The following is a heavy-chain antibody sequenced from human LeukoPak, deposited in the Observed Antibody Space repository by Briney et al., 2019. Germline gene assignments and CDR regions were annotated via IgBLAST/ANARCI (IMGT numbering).Heavy chain of an antibody. V-gene: IGHV3-21*01. D-gene: IGHD6-19*01. CDR3: ARDRGSGWYPNFDY. CDR2: ISSSSSYI. CDR1: GFTFSSYS. J-gene: IGHJ4*02. Sequence: SGGSLRLSCAASGFTFSSYSMNWVRQAPGKGLEWVSSISSSSSYIYYADSVKGRFTISSDNAKNSLYLQMNSLRAEDTAVYYCARDRGSGWYPNFDYWGQGTLVTVSS.